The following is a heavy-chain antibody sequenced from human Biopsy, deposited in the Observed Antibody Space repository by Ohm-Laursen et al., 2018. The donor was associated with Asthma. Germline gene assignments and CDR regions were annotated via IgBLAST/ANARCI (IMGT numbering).Heavy chain of an antibody. CDR1: GDSITSGGCC. CDR2: IHHSGTS. Sequence: TLSLTCSVSGDSITSGGCCWNWIRQHPGKGLEWIGYIHHSGTSYFNPSLKSRVSFSRDTSKNQFSLRLSSVTAADTAMYYCARIPRRSGSYFVDYWGQGTLVHVSS. J-gene: IGHJ4*02. V-gene: IGHV4-31*03. D-gene: IGHD3-22*01. CDR3: ARIPRRSGSYFVDY.